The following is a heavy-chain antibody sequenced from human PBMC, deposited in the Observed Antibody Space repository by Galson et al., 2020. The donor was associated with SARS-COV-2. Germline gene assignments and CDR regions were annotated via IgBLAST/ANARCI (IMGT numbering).Heavy chain of an antibody. CDR1: GGSISSGSYY. CDR2: IYTSGST. CDR3: PAGGSGGTYDDGMDG. D-gene: IGHD3-10*01. Sequence: SETLSLTCTVSGGSISSGSYYWSWIRQPAGKGLEWIGRIYTSGSTNYNPSLKSRVTISVDTSKNQFSLKLSSVTAADTAGYYCPAGGSGGTYDDGMDGWGKGTTVTVSA. J-gene: IGHJ6*04. V-gene: IGHV4-61*02.